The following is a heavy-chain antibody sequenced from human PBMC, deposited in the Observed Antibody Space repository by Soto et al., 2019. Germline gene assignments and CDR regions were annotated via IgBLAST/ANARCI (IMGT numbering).Heavy chain of an antibody. CDR1: GFSLSTSGVG. D-gene: IGHD6-13*01. V-gene: IGHV2-5*02. CDR2: IYWDDDK. J-gene: IGHJ5*02. CDR3: AHNLVAGTSWFDP. Sequence: QITLKESGPTLVKPTQTLTLTCTFSGFSLSTSGVGVVWIRQPPGKALEWLGIIYWDDDKRYRPSLKSRLTITKHTTTHQVILTLTNMDPVDTGTYYCAHNLVAGTSWFDPWGQGTLVTVSS.